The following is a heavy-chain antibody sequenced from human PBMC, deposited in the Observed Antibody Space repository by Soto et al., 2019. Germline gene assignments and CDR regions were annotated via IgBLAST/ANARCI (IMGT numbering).Heavy chain of an antibody. CDR2: MSIGYEKT. V-gene: IGHV3-23*01. J-gene: IGHJ4*02. CDR1: EFTFSSYA. CDR3: VRWDGYGDL. D-gene: IGHD5-18*01. Sequence: EVQLLESGGDLVQPGGSLRLSCAASEFTFSSYAMNWVRQAPEKGLEWISGMSIGYEKTFYGDSVQGRFTVSRDSSQNTVDLQMNSLRVEDTAKYYCVRWDGYGDLWGQGTLVTVSS.